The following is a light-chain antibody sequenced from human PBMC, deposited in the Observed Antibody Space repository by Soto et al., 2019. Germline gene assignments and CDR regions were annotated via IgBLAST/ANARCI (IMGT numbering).Light chain of an antibody. J-gene: IGLJ1*01. CDR1: STDLHKNNY. CDR2: HVS. Sequence: QSVLTQPASVSGSPGQSITISCTGTSTDLHKNNYVSWYQQHPGRAPKLIIYHVSYRPSGVPNRFSGSKSDSSASLTISGLQAEDEADYYCSSYTPSRNTYVVGTGTKVTVL. CDR3: SSYTPSRNTYV. V-gene: IGLV2-14*03.